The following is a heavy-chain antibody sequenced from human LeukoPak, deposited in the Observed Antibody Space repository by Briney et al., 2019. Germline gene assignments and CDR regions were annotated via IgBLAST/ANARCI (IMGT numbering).Heavy chain of an antibody. CDR1: GFPFSNHA. V-gene: IGHV3-23*01. CDR2: ISNGNT. CDR3: VREAGYCASVCLKSNWFGP. J-gene: IGHJ5*02. D-gene: IGHD2-21*02. Sequence: GGSLRLSCAASGFPFSNHAMSWVRQPPGKGLEWVSAISNGNTYYADSVRGRFTISRDDSKNMVYLQMNSLRVEDTARYYCVREAGYCASVCLKSNWFGPWGQGTLVTVSS.